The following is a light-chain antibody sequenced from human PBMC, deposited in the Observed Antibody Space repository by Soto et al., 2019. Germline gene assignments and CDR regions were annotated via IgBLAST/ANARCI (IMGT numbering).Light chain of an antibody. CDR2: GAS. V-gene: IGKV3-15*01. Sequence: EIVLTQSPATLSVSPGERATLSCRASQSVSSNLAWYQQKRGQAPRLLIFGASTRATGIPARFSGSGSGTEFTLTIGSLQSEDFAVYHCQQYNNWPVTFGGGTKVDIK. CDR3: QQYNNWPVT. CDR1: QSVSSN. J-gene: IGKJ4*01.